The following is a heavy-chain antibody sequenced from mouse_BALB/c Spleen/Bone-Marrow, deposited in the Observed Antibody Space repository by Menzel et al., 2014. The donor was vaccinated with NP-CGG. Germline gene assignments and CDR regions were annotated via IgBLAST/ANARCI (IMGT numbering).Heavy chain of an antibody. CDR3: ARPDDGYYAMDY. Sequence: EVKLLESGGGLVQAGGSLKLSCAASGFAFSRYWMSWVRQAPGKGLEWIGEINPDSSTINYTPSLRDKFIISRDNAKNTLYLQMSKMRSEDTALYYCARPDDGYYAMDYWGQGTSVTVSS. CDR1: GFAFSRYW. V-gene: IGHV4-1*02. CDR2: INPDSSTI. J-gene: IGHJ4*01. D-gene: IGHD2-3*01.